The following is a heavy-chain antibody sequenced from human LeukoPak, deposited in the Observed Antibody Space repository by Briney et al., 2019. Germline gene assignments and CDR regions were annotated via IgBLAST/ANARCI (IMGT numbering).Heavy chain of an antibody. D-gene: IGHD1-7*01. Sequence: PGGSLRLSCAASGFTFISYSMNWVRQAPGKGLEWVSYISSSSSTIYYADSVKGRFTISIDNAKNSLYLQMNSLRAEDTAVYYCARITGTTGDYWGQGTLVTVSS. CDR3: ARITGTTGDY. CDR2: ISSSSSTI. V-gene: IGHV3-48*01. CDR1: GFTFISYS. J-gene: IGHJ4*02.